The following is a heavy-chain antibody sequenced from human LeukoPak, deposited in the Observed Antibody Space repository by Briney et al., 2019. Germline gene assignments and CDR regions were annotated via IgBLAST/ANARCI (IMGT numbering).Heavy chain of an antibody. Sequence: GGSLRLSCAASGFTFSRFWMSWVRQAPGKGLEWVANIKQDGSQKFYVDSVKGRFTISRDNAKNSLYLQMNSLRAEDTAVYYCARDGYWCRDYWGQGTLVTVSS. CDR1: GFTFSRFW. CDR2: IKQDGSQK. J-gene: IGHJ4*02. CDR3: ARDGYWCRDY. D-gene: IGHD2-8*02. V-gene: IGHV3-7*01.